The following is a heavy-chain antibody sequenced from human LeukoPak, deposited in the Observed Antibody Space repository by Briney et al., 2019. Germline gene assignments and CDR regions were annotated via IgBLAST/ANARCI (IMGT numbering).Heavy chain of an antibody. CDR3: ARAYGSGSFPPDY. CDR1: GYTFTGYY. V-gene: IGHV1-2*02. CDR2: INPNSGGT. Sequence: ASVRVSCKASGYTFTGYYMHWVRQAPGQGLEWMGWINPNSGGTNYAQKFQGRVTMTRDTSISTAYMELSRLRSDDTAVYYCARAYGSGSFPPDYWGRGTLVTVSS. D-gene: IGHD3-10*01. J-gene: IGHJ4*02.